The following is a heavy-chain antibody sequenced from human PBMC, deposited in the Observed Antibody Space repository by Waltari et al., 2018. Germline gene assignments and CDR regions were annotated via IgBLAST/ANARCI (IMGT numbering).Heavy chain of an antibody. D-gene: IGHD1-26*01. Sequence: QVQLVQSGAEVKKPGSSVNVSCQASGGTLDNYVINWVRQAPGQGLGWLGRIVTTPGLVNLAEKCQGRVAFTAHSSTTTAYMELSNLNFDDTAVYFCTRGEIRVEPNDGFDIWGQGTVVAVSS. V-gene: IGHV1-69*04. CDR2: IVTTPGLV. CDR1: GGTLDNYV. CDR3: TRGEIRVEPNDGFDI. J-gene: IGHJ3*02.